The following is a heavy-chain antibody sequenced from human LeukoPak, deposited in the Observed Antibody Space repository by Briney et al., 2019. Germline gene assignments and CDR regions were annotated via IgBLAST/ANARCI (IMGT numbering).Heavy chain of an antibody. V-gene: IGHV3-33*01. J-gene: IGHJ4*02. CDR3: ARGPPSGWYYFDY. CDR2: IWYDGSNK. D-gene: IGHD6-19*01. Sequence: GGSLRLSCAACGFTFSSYGMHWVRQAPGKGLKWVAVIWYDGSNKYYADSVKGRFTISRDNSKNTLYLQMNSLRAEDTAVYYCARGPPSGWYYFDYWGQGTLVTVSS. CDR1: GFTFSSYG.